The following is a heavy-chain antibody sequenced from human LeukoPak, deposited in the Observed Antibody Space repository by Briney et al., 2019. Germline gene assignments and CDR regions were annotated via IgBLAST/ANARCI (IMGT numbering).Heavy chain of an antibody. CDR2: ISAYNGNT. CDR3: ARADYGDYAAYFDY. CDR1: GYTFTSYG. J-gene: IGHJ4*02. D-gene: IGHD4-17*01. Sequence: ASVKVSCKASGYTFTSYGISWVRQAPGQGLEWMGWISAYNGNTNYAQKLQGRVTMTTDTSTSTTYMELRSLRSDDTAVYYCARADYGDYAAYFDYWGQGTLVTVSS. V-gene: IGHV1-18*01.